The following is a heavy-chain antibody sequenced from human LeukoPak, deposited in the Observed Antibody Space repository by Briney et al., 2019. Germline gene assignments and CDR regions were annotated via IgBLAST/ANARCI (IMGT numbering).Heavy chain of an antibody. CDR2: ISYDGGNK. CDR1: GFTFSSYA. J-gene: IGHJ5*02. V-gene: IGHV3-30*01. CDR3: AREGPATAIPEGGPLLFDP. Sequence: GGSLRLSCAASGFTFSSYAMHWVRQAPGKGLEWVAVISYDGGNKYYADSVKGRFTISRDNSKNTLYLQMNSLRAEDTAVYYCAREGPATAIPEGGPLLFDPWGQGTLVTVSS. D-gene: IGHD2-2*02.